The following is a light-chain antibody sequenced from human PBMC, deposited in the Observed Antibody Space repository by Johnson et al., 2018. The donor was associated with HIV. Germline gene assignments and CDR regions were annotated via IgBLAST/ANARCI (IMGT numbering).Light chain of an antibody. CDR2: DNN. J-gene: IGLJ1*01. CDR1: SSNIGRNY. CDR3: APCASLLCAGRV. V-gene: IGLV1-51*01. Sequence: QSVLTQPPSVSAAPGQKVTISCSGSSSNIGRNYVSWYQQLPGTAPKLLIFDNNKRPSGIPDRFSASKSGTSATLGITGLQTGDAAHYYCAPCASLLCAGRVFGTGIKGTVL.